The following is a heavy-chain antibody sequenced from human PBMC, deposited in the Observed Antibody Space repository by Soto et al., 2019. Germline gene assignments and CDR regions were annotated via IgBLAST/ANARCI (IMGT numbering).Heavy chain of an antibody. CDR1: GGNFTSYA. J-gene: IGHJ5*02. V-gene: IGHV1-69*01. Sequence: QVQLVQSGAEVKKPGSSVKVSCKASGGNFTSYASNWVRQAPGQGLEFMGGIVPLFGTTKYAHKFRGRVTVTADETPSTVYREMTSLRSEDKAVYYCAKASGRSWYNWFDPWGQGTLVTVST. CDR3: AKASGRSWYNWFDP. CDR2: IVPLFGTT. D-gene: IGHD6-13*01.